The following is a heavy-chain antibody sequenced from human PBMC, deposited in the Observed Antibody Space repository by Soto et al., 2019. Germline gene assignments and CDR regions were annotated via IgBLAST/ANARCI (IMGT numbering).Heavy chain of an antibody. CDR1: AFSFTSHG. CDR3: AIYHLELFSFDY. V-gene: IGHV1-18*04. J-gene: IGHJ4*02. D-gene: IGHD2-2*01. Sequence: ASVKVSCKAYAFSFTSHGISWVRQAPGQGLEWMGWISLYNGNTNYAQQFQGRVTMTTDTSTSTAYMELRSLRSDDTAMYFCAIYHLELFSFDYWGQGTLVTVYS. CDR2: ISLYNGNT.